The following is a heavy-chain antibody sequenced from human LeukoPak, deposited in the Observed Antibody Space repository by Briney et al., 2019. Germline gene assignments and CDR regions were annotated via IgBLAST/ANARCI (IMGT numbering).Heavy chain of an antibody. CDR2: ISAYNGNT. J-gene: IGHJ6*02. D-gene: IGHD6-13*01. CDR3: AGGYSSSFPHQTYYYYYGMDV. V-gene: IGHV1-18*01. Sequence: GASVKVSCKASGYTFTSYGISWVRQAPGQGLEWMGWISAYNGNTNYAQKLQGRVTMTTDTSTSTAYMELRSLRSDDTAVYYCAGGYSSSFPHQTYYYYYGMDVWGQGTTVTVSS. CDR1: GYTFTSYG.